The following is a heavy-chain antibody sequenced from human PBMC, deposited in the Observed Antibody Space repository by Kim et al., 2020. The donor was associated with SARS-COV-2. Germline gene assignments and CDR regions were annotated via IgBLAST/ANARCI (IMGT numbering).Heavy chain of an antibody. Sequence: LKSRVTISVDTSKNQFSLKLSSVTAADTAVYYCAAAPMVRGVLHGWFDPWGQGTLVTVSS. V-gene: IGHV4-30-2*04. CDR3: AAAPMVRGVLHGWFDP. J-gene: IGHJ5*02. D-gene: IGHD3-10*01.